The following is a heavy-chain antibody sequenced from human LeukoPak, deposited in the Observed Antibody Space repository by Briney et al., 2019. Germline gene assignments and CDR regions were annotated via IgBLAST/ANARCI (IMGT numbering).Heavy chain of an antibody. J-gene: IGHJ4*02. D-gene: IGHD4-23*01. CDR1: GYRFSTYW. Sequence: GESLKISCKGSGYRFSTYWIAWVRQMPGKGLEWMGLIYPADSDIRYSPSFQGQVTISVDKSISTAYLQWPSLKASDTAMYYCARGGYGGNSASLDYWGQGTLVTVSS. V-gene: IGHV5-51*01. CDR3: ARGGYGGNSASLDY. CDR2: IYPADSDI.